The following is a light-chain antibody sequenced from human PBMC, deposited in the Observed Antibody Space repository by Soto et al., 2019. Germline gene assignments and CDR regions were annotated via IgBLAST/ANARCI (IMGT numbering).Light chain of an antibody. J-gene: IGKJ2*01. CDR1: QSVSSSY. CDR3: QQYGSSSYT. CDR2: DAS. V-gene: IGKV3-20*01. Sequence: EIVLTQSPGTLSLSPGERATLSCRASQSVSSSYLAWYQQKPGQAPRLLIYDASSRATVILDRFSGSGSGTDFTLTISRLEPEDFAVYYCQQYGSSSYTFGQGTKLEIK.